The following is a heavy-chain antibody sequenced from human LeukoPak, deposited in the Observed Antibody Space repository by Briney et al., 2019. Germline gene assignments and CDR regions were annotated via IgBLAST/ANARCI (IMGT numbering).Heavy chain of an antibody. D-gene: IGHD4-17*01. CDR2: ISSSSNTI. Sequence: PGGSLRLSCAASGFTFSSYTMNWVRQAPGKGLEWVSYISSSSNTIYYADSVKGRFTISRDNAKNSLYLQMNSLRAEDTAVYYCARDSYGDYSFDYWGQGTLVTVSS. J-gene: IGHJ4*02. CDR1: GFTFSSYT. V-gene: IGHV3-48*01. CDR3: ARDSYGDYSFDY.